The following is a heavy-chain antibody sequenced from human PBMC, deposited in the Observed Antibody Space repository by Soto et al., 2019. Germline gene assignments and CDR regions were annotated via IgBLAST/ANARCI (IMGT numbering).Heavy chain of an antibody. CDR3: ARVEDMYSRGWYYFHY. CDR2: INHSGST. V-gene: IGHV4-34*01. CDR1: GGSFSGYY. Sequence: SETLSLTCAVYGGSFSGYYWSWIRQPPGKGLEWIGEINHSGSTNYNPSLKSRVTISVDTSKNQFSLKLSSVTAADTAVYYCARVEDMYSRGWYYFHYWGQGTLVTVSS. J-gene: IGHJ4*02. D-gene: IGHD6-19*01.